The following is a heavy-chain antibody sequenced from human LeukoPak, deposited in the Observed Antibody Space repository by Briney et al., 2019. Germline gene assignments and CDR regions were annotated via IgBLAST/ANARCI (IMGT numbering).Heavy chain of an antibody. V-gene: IGHV4-59*01. D-gene: IGHD3-3*01. Sequence: SETLSLTCTVSGGSISGNYWSWIRQPPGKGLEWIGYIYYSGSTNYNPSLKSRVTISVDTSKNQFSLKLSSVTAADTAVYYCARVPIRGNWYFDLWGRGTLVTVSS. CDR1: GGSISGNY. CDR3: ARVPIRGNWYFDL. J-gene: IGHJ2*01. CDR2: IYYSGST.